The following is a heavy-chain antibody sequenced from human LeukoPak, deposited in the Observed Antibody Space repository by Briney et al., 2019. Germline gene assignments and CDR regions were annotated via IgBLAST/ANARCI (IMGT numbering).Heavy chain of an antibody. CDR3: AKDRGRYYDSSGYYWGYYFDS. Sequence: QSGGSLRLSCAASRFTVSSYYMTWVRQAPGKGLEWVSVIYSGGNTYYADSVKGRFTISRDNSKNTLYLQMSSLRAEDTAVYYCAKDRGRYYDSSGYYWGYYFDSWGQGILVTVST. J-gene: IGHJ4*02. CDR2: IYSGGNT. CDR1: RFTVSSYY. V-gene: IGHV3-66*01. D-gene: IGHD3-22*01.